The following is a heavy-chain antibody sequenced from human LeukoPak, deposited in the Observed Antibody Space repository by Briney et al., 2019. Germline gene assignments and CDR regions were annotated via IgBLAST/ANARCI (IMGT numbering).Heavy chain of an antibody. D-gene: IGHD3-22*01. CDR3: ARKGRGDSSAYPT. V-gene: IGHV3-48*01. CDR2: ISSSSSTI. Sequence: PGGSLRLSCAASGFTFSSYSMNWVRQAPGKGLEWVSYISSSSSTIYYADSVKGRFTISRDNAKNSLYLQMNSLRAEDTAVYYCARKGRGDSSAYPTWGQGTPVTVSS. CDR1: GFTFSSYS. J-gene: IGHJ5*02.